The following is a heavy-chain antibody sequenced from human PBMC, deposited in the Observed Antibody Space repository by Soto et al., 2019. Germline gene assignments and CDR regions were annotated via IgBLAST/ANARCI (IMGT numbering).Heavy chain of an antibody. J-gene: IGHJ5*02. CDR1: GFSFTGYY. CDR3: AKDLTRQLAYWLDP. CDR2: INAHSGGT. V-gene: IGHV1-2*02. Sequence: ASVKVSCKASGFSFTGYYIHWLRQAPGQGLEWMGWINAHSGGTEYAQKFQGRVTLTRDTSIATAYLTPTSLTSDDTALYYCAKDLTRQLAYWLDPWGQGTQVTVSS. D-gene: IGHD6-6*01.